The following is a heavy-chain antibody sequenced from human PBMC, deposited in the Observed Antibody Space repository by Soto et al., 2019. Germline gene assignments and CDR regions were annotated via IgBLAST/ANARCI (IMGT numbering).Heavy chain of an antibody. CDR3: AKDILHADIGGMDV. V-gene: IGHV3-30*18. CDR2: ISYDGSNK. CDR1: GFTFSSYG. J-gene: IGHJ6*02. D-gene: IGHD5-12*01. Sequence: QVQLVESGGGVVQPGRSLRLSCAASGFTFSSYGMHWVRQAPGKGLEWVAVISYDGSNKYYADSVKGRFTISRDNSKNTLYLQMSSLRAEDTAVYYCAKDILHADIGGMDVWGQGTTVTVSS.